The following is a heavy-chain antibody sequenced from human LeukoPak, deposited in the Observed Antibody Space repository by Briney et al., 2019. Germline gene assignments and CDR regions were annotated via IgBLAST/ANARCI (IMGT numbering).Heavy chain of an antibody. V-gene: IGHV3-74*01. CDR2: INSDGSST. Sequence: GGSLRLSCAASGFTFSSYWMHWVRQAPGKGLVWVSRINSDGSSTSYADSVKGRFTISRDNAKNTLYLQMNSLRAEDTAVYYCARVHRGYAFDIWGQGTMVTVSS. J-gene: IGHJ3*02. CDR1: GFTFSSYW. D-gene: IGHD3-10*01. CDR3: ARVHRGYAFDI.